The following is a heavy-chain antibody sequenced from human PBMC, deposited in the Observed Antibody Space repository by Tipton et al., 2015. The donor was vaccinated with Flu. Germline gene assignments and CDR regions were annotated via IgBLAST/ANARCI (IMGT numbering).Heavy chain of an antibody. V-gene: IGHV3-48*03. J-gene: IGHJ4*02. Sequence: SLRLSCAASGFTFSSYEMNWVRQAPGKGLEWVSYITPSGVDKYYADFVRGRFTVSRDNAKNSLYLQIDSLRAEDTGMYYCARGFIRLCDYWGPGTLVTVS. CDR3: ARGFIRLCDY. D-gene: IGHD3-16*01. CDR1: GFTFSSYE. CDR2: ITPSGVDK.